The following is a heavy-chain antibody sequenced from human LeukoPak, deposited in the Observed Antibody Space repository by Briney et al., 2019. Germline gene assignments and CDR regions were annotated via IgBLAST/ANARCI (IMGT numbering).Heavy chain of an antibody. CDR2: IYSGGST. Sequence: GGSLRLSCAASGFTVSSNYMSWVRQAPGKGLEWVSGIYSGGSTYYADSVKGRFTISRDNSKNTLYLQMNSLRAEDTAVYYCAKDPSTTGTTGDNWFDPWGQGTLVTVSS. J-gene: IGHJ5*02. V-gene: IGHV3-53*05. D-gene: IGHD1-1*01. CDR1: GFTVSSNY. CDR3: AKDPSTTGTTGDNWFDP.